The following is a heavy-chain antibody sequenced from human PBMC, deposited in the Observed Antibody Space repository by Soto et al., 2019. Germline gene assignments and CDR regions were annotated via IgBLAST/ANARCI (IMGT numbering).Heavy chain of an antibody. CDR1: GGSFSGYQ. D-gene: IGHD1-1*01. CDR3: ARGWRFDP. CDR2: INHSGTT. Sequence: PSETLSLTCGVYGGSFSGYQWNWIRRSPGQGLEWIGEINHSGTTKYNPSLESRINLSVDTSKKQFSLKMFSVTAADTAIYYCARGWRFDPWGQGTQVTVS. J-gene: IGHJ5*02. V-gene: IGHV4-34*01.